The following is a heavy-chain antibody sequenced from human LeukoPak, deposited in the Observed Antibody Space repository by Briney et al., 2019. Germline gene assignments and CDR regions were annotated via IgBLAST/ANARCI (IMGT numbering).Heavy chain of an antibody. D-gene: IGHD3-22*01. CDR3: ASGGVVTNPWGQYQFDY. J-gene: IGHJ4*02. CDR2: IIPILGIA. CDR1: GGTFSSYA. Sequence: SVKVSCKASGGTFSSYAISWVRQAPGQGLEWMGRIIPILGIANYAQKFQGRVTITADKSTSTAYMELSSLRSEDTAVYYCASGGVVTNPWGQYQFDYWGQGTLVTVSS. V-gene: IGHV1-69*04.